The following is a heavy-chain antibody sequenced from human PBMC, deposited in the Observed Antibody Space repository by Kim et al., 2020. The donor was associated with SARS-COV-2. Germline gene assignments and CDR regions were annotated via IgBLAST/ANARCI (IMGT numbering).Heavy chain of an antibody. D-gene: IGHD3-3*01. CDR3: SRGRAGVVPSLILGLGPYYYFYAMEV. CDR2: VNHSGIT. CDR1: GGSFSAYS. V-gene: IGHV4-34*01. Sequence: SETLSITCAVYGGSFSAYSWIWIRQAPGKGLEWIGEVNHSGITKYHPSLKSRVTISVDTSKNQFSLILPSLTAADTAVFYCSRGRAGVVPSLILGLGPYYYFYAMEVWGEGPTVTVSP. J-gene: IGHJ6*04.